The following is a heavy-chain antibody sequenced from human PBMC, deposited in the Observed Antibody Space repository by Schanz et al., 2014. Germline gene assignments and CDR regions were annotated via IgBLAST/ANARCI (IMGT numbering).Heavy chain of an antibody. CDR3: ARKMKLGVYGGKGHDSLDI. V-gene: IGHV3-48*04. D-gene: IGHD4-17*01. CDR1: GFTLSSYG. Sequence: VRLVESGGGVVQPGRSLRLSCAASGFTLSSYGMHWVRQAPGKGLEWISYIGSSSSRIDHADSVKGRFTISRDNAKNTLYLQMNTLRAEDTAVYYCARKMKLGVYGGKGHDSLDIWGQGTMVTVSS. J-gene: IGHJ3*02. CDR2: IGSSSSRI.